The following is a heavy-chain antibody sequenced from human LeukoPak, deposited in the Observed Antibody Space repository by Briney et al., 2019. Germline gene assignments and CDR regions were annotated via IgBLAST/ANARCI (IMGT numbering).Heavy chain of an antibody. J-gene: IGHJ4*02. V-gene: IGHV4-38-2*02. CDR2: IYHSGST. CDR3: ARDRSSSSSNFDY. CDR1: GYSISSGHY. D-gene: IGHD6-6*01. Sequence: SETLSLTCTVSGYSISSGHYWDWIRQPPGKGLGWIGNIYHSGSTYYNSSLKSRVTISVDTSKNQFSLKLSSVTAADTAVYYCARDRSSSSSNFDYWGQGTLVTVSS.